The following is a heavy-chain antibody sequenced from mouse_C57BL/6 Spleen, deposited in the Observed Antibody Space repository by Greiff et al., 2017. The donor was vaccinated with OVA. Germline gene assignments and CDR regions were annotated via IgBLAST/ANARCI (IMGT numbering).Heavy chain of an antibody. Sequence: VQVVESGAELVRPGTSVKVSCKASGYAFTNYLIEWVKQRPGQGLEWIGVINPGSGGTNYNEKFKGKATLTADKSSSTAYMQLSSLTSEDSAVYFCARLVTTKAMDYWGQGTSVTVSS. CDR2: INPGSGGT. D-gene: IGHD2-2*01. V-gene: IGHV1-54*01. J-gene: IGHJ4*01. CDR3: ARLVTTKAMDY. CDR1: GYAFTNYL.